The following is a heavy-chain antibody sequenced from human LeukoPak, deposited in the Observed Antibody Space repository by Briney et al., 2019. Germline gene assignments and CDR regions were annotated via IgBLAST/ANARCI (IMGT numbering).Heavy chain of an antibody. V-gene: IGHV1-69*06. D-gene: IGHD3-3*01. Sequence: ASVKVSCKASGGTFSSYAISWVRQAPGQGLEWMGGIIPIFGTANYAQKFQGRVTITADKSTSTAYMELSSLRSEDTAVYYCARDRYDFWSGLTPHYYYYYMDVWGKGTTVTVSS. J-gene: IGHJ6*03. CDR2: IIPIFGTA. CDR3: ARDRYDFWSGLTPHYYYYYMDV. CDR1: GGTFSSYA.